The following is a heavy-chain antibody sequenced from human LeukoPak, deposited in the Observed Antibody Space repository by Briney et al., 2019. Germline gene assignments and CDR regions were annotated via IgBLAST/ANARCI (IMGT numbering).Heavy chain of an antibody. CDR1: GFTFSSYS. J-gene: IGHJ4*02. D-gene: IGHD3-22*01. CDR2: ISSSSSYI. V-gene: IGHV3-21*01. CDR3: ARYLPYYYDSSGPPIDY. Sequence: GGSLRLSCAASGFTFSSYSMNWVRQAPGKGLEWVSSISSSSSYIYYADSVKGRFTISRDNAKNSLYLQMNSLRAEDTAVYYCARYLPYYYDSSGPPIDYWGQGTLVTVSS.